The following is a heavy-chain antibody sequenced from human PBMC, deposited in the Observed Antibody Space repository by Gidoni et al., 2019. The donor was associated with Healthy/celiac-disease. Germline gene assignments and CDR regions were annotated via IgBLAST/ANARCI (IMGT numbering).Heavy chain of an antibody. V-gene: IGHV3-66*01. CDR3: AREGEMDTIMGAFDI. D-gene: IGHD1-26*01. Sequence: EVQLVESGGGLVQPGGSLRLSCAASGFTVSSNYMSWVRQAPGKGLEWVSVIYSGGSTYDADSVKGRFTISRDNSKNTLYLQMNSLRAEDTAVYYCAREGEMDTIMGAFDIWGQGTMVTVSS. J-gene: IGHJ3*02. CDR1: GFTVSSNY. CDR2: IYSGGST.